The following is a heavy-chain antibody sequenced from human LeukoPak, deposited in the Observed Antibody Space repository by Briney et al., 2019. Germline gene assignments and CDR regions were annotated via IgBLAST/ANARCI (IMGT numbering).Heavy chain of an antibody. J-gene: IGHJ4*02. CDR2: INPSGGST. D-gene: IGHD3-16*01. CDR3: ARDLGYDYVFDY. V-gene: IGHV1-46*01. Sequence: ASVKVSCKASGGTFSSYAISWVRQAPGQGLEWMGIINPSGGSTSYAQKFQGRVTMTRDTSTSTVYMELSSLRSEDTAVYYCARDLGYDYVFDYWGQGALVTVSS. CDR1: GGTFSSYA.